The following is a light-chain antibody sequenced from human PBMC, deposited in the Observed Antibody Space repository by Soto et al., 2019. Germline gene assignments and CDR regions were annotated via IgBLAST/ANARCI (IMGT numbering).Light chain of an antibody. J-gene: IGKJ4*01. Sequence: EIVMTQSPATLSVSPGEGATLSCKASQNVYNNLAWYQQRPGQPPRLLIYDASTRATGIPARFSGSGYGTEFTLTISSLQSEDFAVYFCQQCRNWPLTFGGGTKV. CDR2: DAS. V-gene: IGKV3-15*01. CDR3: QQCRNWPLT. CDR1: QNVYNN.